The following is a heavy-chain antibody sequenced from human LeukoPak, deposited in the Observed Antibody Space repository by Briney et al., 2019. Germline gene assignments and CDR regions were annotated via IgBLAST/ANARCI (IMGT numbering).Heavy chain of an antibody. CDR3: ARVFPGTGDY. CDR2: IIPILGIA. J-gene: IGHJ4*02. Sequence: ASVKVSCKASGGTFSSYAISWVRQAPGLGLEWMGRIIPILGIANYAQKFQGRVTITADKSTSTAYMELGSLRSEDTAVYYCARVFPGTGDYWGQGTLVTVSS. V-gene: IGHV1-69*04. CDR1: GGTFSSYA. D-gene: IGHD1-1*01.